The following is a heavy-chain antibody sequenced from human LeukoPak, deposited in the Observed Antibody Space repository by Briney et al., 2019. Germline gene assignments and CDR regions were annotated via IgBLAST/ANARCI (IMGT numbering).Heavy chain of an antibody. CDR2: INHSGST. D-gene: IGHD4-23*01. CDR3: ARLPLRWYGWLDP. Sequence: SETLSLTCAVYGGSFSGYYWSWIRQPPGKGLEWIGEINHSGSTNYNPSLKSRVTISVDTSKNQFSLKLSSVTAADTAVYYCARLPLRWYGWLDPWGQGTLVTVSS. CDR1: GGSFSGYY. V-gene: IGHV4-34*01. J-gene: IGHJ5*02.